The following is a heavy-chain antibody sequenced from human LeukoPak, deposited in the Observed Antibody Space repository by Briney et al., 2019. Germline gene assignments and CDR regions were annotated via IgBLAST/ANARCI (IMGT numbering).Heavy chain of an antibody. D-gene: IGHD2-2*01. J-gene: IGHJ6*02. Sequence: GGSLRLSCAASGFTFNSYWMSWVRQAPGKGLEWVANIKQAGSEKYYVDSVKGRFTISRDNAKNSLYLQINSLRAEDTAMYYCARAIGTSQFYFYYGMDVWGQGTMVTVSS. CDR3: ARAIGTSQFYFYYGMDV. CDR2: IKQAGSEK. V-gene: IGHV3-7*03. CDR1: GFTFNSYW.